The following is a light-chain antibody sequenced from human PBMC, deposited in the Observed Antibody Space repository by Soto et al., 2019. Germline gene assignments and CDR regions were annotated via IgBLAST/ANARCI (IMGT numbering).Light chain of an antibody. CDR2: GAS. Sequence: EIVLTQSLGTLSLSPGERATLSCRASQSISSTYLTWYQQKPGQAPRLLIYGASTRATGIPARFSGSGSGTEFILTISSVESEDFAIYYCQQHNDWPTFGQGTRLEIK. J-gene: IGKJ5*01. CDR1: QSISSTY. CDR3: QQHNDWPT. V-gene: IGKV3-15*01.